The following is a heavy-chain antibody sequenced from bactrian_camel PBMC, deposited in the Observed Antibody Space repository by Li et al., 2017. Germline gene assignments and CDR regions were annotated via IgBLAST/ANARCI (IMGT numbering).Heavy chain of an antibody. Sequence: HVQLVESGGGSVQAGGSLRLSCEASGEAYYLDSMGWFREAPGKSREGIASITKSGATDYSNSVKGRFTISRDNVKNTLYLQMSNLKPEDTANYFCAYLYRCSLVAGLTNWAYYGHGTQVTVS. CDR2: ITKSGAT. D-gene: IGHD2*01. V-gene: IGHV3S53*01. J-gene: IGHJ4*01. CDR1: GEAYYLDS.